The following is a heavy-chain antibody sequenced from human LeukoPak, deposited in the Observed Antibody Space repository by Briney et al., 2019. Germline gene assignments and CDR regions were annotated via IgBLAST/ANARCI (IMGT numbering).Heavy chain of an antibody. CDR2: INPSGGTT. CDR3: ARTIQDWFDP. D-gene: IGHD3-3*01. CDR1: GYTFTNYY. Sequence: ASVKVSCKASGYTFTNYYIHWVRQAPGQGPEWVGIINPSGGTTSYAQKFQGRVSMTRDTSTSTVYMELSSLRSEDTAVFYCARTIQDWFDPWGQGTLVTVSS. J-gene: IGHJ5*02. V-gene: IGHV1-46*01.